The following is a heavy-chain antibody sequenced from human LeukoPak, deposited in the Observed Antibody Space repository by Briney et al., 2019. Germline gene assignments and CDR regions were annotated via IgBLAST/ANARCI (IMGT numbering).Heavy chain of an antibody. CDR2: ISSSGGGT. V-gene: IGHV3-23*01. CDR1: GFTFSSYA. CDR3: AKGGGSFYHWFDP. D-gene: IGHD2-15*01. Sequence: GGSLRLSCAASGFTFSSYAMSWVRQAPGKGLEWVSAISSSGGGTYYADSVKGRFTISRDNSKNTLYLQMNSLRAEDTAVYYCAKGGGSFYHWFDPWGQGTLVTVSS. J-gene: IGHJ5*02.